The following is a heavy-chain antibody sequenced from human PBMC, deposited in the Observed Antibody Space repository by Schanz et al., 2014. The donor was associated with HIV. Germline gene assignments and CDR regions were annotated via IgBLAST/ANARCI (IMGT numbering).Heavy chain of an antibody. CDR1: GFSFSVYS. CDR2: ISSSSSFI. D-gene: IGHD1-26*01. CDR3: ARVHSASSRFRYLFGMDV. Sequence: EVQLVESGGGLVKPGGSLRLSCAASGFSFSVYSMNWVRQAPGKGLEWVSSISSSSSFIYYADSVKGRFTIARDNTKNTLYLQMNSLRAEDSAVYFCARVHSASSRFRYLFGMDVWGRGTTVIVSS. J-gene: IGHJ6*02. V-gene: IGHV3-21*01.